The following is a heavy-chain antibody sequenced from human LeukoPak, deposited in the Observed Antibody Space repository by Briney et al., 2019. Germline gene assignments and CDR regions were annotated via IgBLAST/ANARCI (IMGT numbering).Heavy chain of an antibody. J-gene: IGHJ4*02. CDR1: GYTFTGYY. Sequence: ASVKVSCKASGYTFTGYYMHWVRQAPGQGLEWMGWINPNSGGTNYAQKFQGRVTMTRDTSISTAYMELSRLRSDDTAVYYCARRYCSGSSCYAFFDYWGQGTLVTVSS. D-gene: IGHD2-15*01. V-gene: IGHV1-2*02. CDR3: ARRYCSGSSCYAFFDY. CDR2: INPNSGGT.